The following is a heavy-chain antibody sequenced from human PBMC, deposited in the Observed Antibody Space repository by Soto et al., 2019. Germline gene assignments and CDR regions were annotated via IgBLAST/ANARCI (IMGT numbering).Heavy chain of an antibody. CDR1: GFTLSSSE. V-gene: IGHV3-48*03. D-gene: IGHD1-26*01. CDR2: VGSSGNTK. CDR3: ARGLEYYFKPGVFDI. Sequence: EVQLVESGGGLEQPGGSLRLSCAVSGFTLSSSEMNWVRQAPGKGLEWVSYVGSSGNTKYYADSVKGRFTISRDNAKNSLYLQMNSLRAEDTAVYYCARGLEYYFKPGVFDIWGQGTMVTVSS. J-gene: IGHJ3*02.